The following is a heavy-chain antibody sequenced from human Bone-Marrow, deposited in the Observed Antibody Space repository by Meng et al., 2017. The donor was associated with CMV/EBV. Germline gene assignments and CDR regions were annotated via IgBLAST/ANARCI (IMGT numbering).Heavy chain of an antibody. CDR3: ATGIGGATNGYGMDV. D-gene: IGHD1-26*01. Sequence: ASVKVSCQASGYTFTGYYMLWVRQAPRQGLEWMGWINPNSGGTNYAQKFKGRVTMTRYTSISTAYMELSRLRSDDTAVYYYATGIGGATNGYGMDVWGQGTTVTVSS. CDR2: INPNSGGT. CDR1: GYTFTGYY. V-gene: IGHV1-2*02. J-gene: IGHJ6*02.